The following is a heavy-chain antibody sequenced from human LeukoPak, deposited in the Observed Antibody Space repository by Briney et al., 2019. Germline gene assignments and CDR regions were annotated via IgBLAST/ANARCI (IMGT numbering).Heavy chain of an antibody. J-gene: IGHJ6*02. V-gene: IGHV3-7*01. Sequence: PGGSLRLSCAASGFNFRGYWMTWVRQAPGKGLQWVASIKQDGSNEYHVDSAKGRFTISRDNAKNTMYLQMNNLRGEDTAVYYCTKNIAAPGRVDYQYYAMDEWGQGTTVTVS. CDR2: IKQDGSNE. CDR1: GFNFRGYW. CDR3: TKNIAAPGRVDYQYYAMDE. D-gene: IGHD6-25*01.